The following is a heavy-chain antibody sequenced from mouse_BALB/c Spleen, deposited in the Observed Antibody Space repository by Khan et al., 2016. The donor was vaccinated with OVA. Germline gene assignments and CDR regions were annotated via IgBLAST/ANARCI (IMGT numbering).Heavy chain of an antibody. CDR3: ARNSYMYVFPC. J-gene: IGHJ3*01. Sequence: QVQLKESGPGLVQPSQSLSITCTVSGLSLTTYGVHSVRQSPGKGLEWLGLIWSGGNTDYNAAFISRLSITKDNSKSQVFIKMNSLQADDTAMYYCARNSYMYVFPCWGRGSLVTVSA. D-gene: IGHD2-14*01. V-gene: IGHV2-2*01. CDR1: GLSLTTYG. CDR2: IWSGGNT.